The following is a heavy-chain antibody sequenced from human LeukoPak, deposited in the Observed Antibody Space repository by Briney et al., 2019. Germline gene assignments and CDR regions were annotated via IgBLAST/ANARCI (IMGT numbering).Heavy chain of an antibody. D-gene: IGHD2-2*02. V-gene: IGHV1-24*01. CDR3: AALGYCSSTSCYTFDY. J-gene: IGHJ4*02. Sequence: ASVNVSCKVSGYTLTELSMHWVRQAPGKGLEWMGGFDPEDGETIYAQKFQGRVTMTEDTSTDTAYMELSSLRSEDTAVYYCAALGYCSSTSCYTFDYWGQGTLVTVSS. CDR2: FDPEDGET. CDR1: GYTLTELS.